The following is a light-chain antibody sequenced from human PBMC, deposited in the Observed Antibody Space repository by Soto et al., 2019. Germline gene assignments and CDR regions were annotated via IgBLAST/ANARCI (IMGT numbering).Light chain of an antibody. CDR2: AAS. CDR1: QDISVY. V-gene: IGKV1-27*01. Sequence: DIQMTQSPSSLSASVGDRVTITCRASQDISVYLAWYQQKPGKVPKLLIYAASTLQSGVPSRFSGSGSVTDFTLTISSLQPEYVAPYYCQKYNTSPLPFGQGTRLEI. J-gene: IGKJ5*01. CDR3: QKYNTSPLP.